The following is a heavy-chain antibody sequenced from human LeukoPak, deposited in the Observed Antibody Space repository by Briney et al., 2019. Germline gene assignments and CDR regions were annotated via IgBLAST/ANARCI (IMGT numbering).Heavy chain of an antibody. CDR2: IKQDGSEK. CDR1: GFTFSSYW. CDR3: AKAAKAGDSWYSNYFDY. V-gene: IGHV3-7*03. D-gene: IGHD6-13*01. Sequence: GGSLRLSCAASGFTFSSYWMSWVRQAPGKGLEWVANIKQDGSEKYYVDSVKGRFTISRDNAKNSLYLQMNSLRAEDTAVYYCAKAAKAGDSWYSNYFDYWGQGTLVTVSS. J-gene: IGHJ4*02.